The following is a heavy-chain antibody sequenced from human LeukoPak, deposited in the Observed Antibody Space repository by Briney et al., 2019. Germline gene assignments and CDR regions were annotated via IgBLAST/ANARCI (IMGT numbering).Heavy chain of an antibody. CDR3: SRVVEDGVDP. CDR2: IIPILGTA. D-gene: IGHD2-8*01. Sequence: SVKVSCKASGGTFSSSAISWVRQAPGQGLEWMGGIIPILGTATYEHTFQGRDTITPAQYTSPAYLGLCRLTSEDPAAHSCSRVVEDGVDPWGQGTLVTVSS. CDR1: GGTFSSSA. V-gene: IGHV1-69*10. J-gene: IGHJ5*02.